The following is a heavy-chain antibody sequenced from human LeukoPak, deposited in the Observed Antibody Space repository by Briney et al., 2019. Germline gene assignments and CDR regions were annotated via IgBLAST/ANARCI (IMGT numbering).Heavy chain of an antibody. CDR1: GFTFVPYW. J-gene: IGHJ4*02. V-gene: IGHV3-7*02. CDR3: AKVSSSRYGPFDY. D-gene: IGHD6-13*01. Sequence: PGGSLRLSCAASGFTFVPYWMTWVRQAPGKGLEYVATMNRDGSEKYYVDSVKGRFTISRDNSKNSLYLQMDSLRAEDTAVYYCAKVSSSRYGPFDYWGQGILVTVSS. CDR2: MNRDGSEK.